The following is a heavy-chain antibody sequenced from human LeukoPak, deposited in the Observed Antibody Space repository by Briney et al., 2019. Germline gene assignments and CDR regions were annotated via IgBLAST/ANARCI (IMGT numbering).Heavy chain of an antibody. Sequence: GASVKVSCKASGYTFTGYYLHWVRQAPGQGLEWMGRINPNTGDTDYAQKFQGRVTMTRDTSITTAYMELSRLRSDDTAVYYCARRQNDCRGQGTLVTVSS. J-gene: IGHJ4*02. CDR3: ARRQNDC. CDR2: INPNTGDT. CDR1: GYTFTGYY. V-gene: IGHV1-2*06.